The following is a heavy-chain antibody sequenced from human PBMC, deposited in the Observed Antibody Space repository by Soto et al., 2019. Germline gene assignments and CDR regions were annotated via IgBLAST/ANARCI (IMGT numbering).Heavy chain of an antibody. Sequence: PGGSLRLSCAASGFTFSSYSMNWVRQAPGKGLEWVSSISSSSYIYYADSVKGRFTISRDNAKNSLYLQMNSLRAEDTAVYYCARARSSWSTRKFDYWGQGTLVTVSS. CDR3: ARARSSWSTRKFDY. CDR2: ISSSSYI. V-gene: IGHV3-21*01. J-gene: IGHJ4*02. D-gene: IGHD6-13*01. CDR1: GFTFSSYS.